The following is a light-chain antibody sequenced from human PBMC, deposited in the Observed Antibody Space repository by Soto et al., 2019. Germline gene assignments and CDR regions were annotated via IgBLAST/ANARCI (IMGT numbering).Light chain of an antibody. J-gene: IGKJ4*01. Sequence: EIILTQSPATLSLSPGERATLSCRASQGVTTFLAWYQQIPGQSPRLLVYDVSKRATGIPARFSGSGSGTDFTLTISSLEPEDFAVYYCQQRINWPLTFGGGTKVEIK. CDR2: DVS. CDR1: QGVTTF. V-gene: IGKV3-11*01. CDR3: QQRINWPLT.